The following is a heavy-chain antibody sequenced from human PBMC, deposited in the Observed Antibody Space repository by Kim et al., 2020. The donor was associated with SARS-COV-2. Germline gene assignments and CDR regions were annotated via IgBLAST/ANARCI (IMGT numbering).Heavy chain of an antibody. J-gene: IGHJ4*02. D-gene: IGHD1-26*01. V-gene: IGHV3-66*01. CDR3: ARDSGSYYFDY. Sequence: YADSVKGRFINSRDSSKNTLYLQMNSLRAEDTAVYYCARDSGSYYFDYWGQGTLVTVSS.